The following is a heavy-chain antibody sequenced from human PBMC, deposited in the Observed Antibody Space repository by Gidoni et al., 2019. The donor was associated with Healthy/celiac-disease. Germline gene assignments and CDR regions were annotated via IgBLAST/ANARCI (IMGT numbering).Heavy chain of an antibody. CDR2: IYWNDDK. V-gene: IGHV2-5*01. CDR3: AHIWPATIGSKTQYHFDY. D-gene: IGHD5-12*01. Sequence: QITLKESGHTLVKPTQSLTLTWAFPGFPLSTSEVGVGWIRQPPGKALEWLALIYWNDDKRYSPSLKIRLTITKDTSKNQVVLTMTNMDPVDTATYYCAHIWPATIGSKTQYHFDYWGQGTLVTVSS. CDR1: GFPLSTSEVG. J-gene: IGHJ4*02.